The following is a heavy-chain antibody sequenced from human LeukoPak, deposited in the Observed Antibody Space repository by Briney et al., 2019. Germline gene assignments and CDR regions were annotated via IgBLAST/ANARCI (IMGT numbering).Heavy chain of an antibody. CDR3: ARARVAAAGSIPDY. CDR2: IIPIFGTA. D-gene: IGHD6-13*01. V-gene: IGHV1-69*13. Sequence: ASVTVSCKASGGTFSSYAISWVRQAPGQGLEWMGGIIPIFGTANYAQKFQGRVTITADESTSTAYMELSSLRAEDTAVYYCARARVAAAGSIPDYWGQGTLVTVSS. J-gene: IGHJ4*02. CDR1: GGTFSSYA.